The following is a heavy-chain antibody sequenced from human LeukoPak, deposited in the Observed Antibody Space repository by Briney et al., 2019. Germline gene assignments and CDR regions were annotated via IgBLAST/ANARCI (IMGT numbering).Heavy chain of an antibody. Sequence: GGSLRLSCAASGFTFSSYSMNWVRQAPGKGLEWVSYISSSSSTIYYADSVKGRFTISRDNAKNSLYLQMNSLRAEDTAVYYCATEARNYPRGYWGQGTRVTVSS. D-gene: IGHD1-7*01. CDR3: ATEARNYPRGY. CDR2: ISSSSSTI. J-gene: IGHJ4*02. V-gene: IGHV3-48*01. CDR1: GFTFSSYS.